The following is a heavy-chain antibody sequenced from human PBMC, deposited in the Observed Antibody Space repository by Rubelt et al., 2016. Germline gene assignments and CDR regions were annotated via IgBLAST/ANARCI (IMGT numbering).Heavy chain of an antibody. CDR3: ARDRHREKSSPYLWFGNYYYGMAV. Sequence: RGKPSETLSLTCTVSGGSISSYYWSWIRQPPGKGLEWIGYIYYSGSTNYNPSLKSRVTISVDTSKNQFSLKLSSVTAADTAVYYCARDRHREKSSPYLWFGNYYYGMAVWGQGNTVSVSS. J-gene: IGHJ6*02. CDR1: GGSISSYY. V-gene: IGHV4-59*01. D-gene: IGHD3-10*01. CDR2: IYYSGST.